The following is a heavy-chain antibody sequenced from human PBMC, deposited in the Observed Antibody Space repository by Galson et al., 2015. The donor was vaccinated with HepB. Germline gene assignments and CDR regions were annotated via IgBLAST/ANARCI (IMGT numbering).Heavy chain of an antibody. D-gene: IGHD3-10*01. CDR2: INPRTGST. CDR3: ARDGGSYGSGSWNYYYYGMDV. Sequence: SVKVSCKASGYTFITYYVNWVRQAPGQGPEWMGIINPRTGSTSYAQKLQGRVTMTRDTSTSTVYMEVSSLRSEDTAVYYCARDGGSYGSGSWNYYYYGMDVWGQGTTVTVSS. V-gene: IGHV1-46*04. J-gene: IGHJ6*02. CDR1: GYTFITYY.